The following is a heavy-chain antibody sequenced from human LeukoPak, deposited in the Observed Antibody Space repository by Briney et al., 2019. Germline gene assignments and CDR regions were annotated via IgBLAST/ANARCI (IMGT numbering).Heavy chain of an antibody. CDR2: IYYSGST. D-gene: IGHD3-10*01. CDR3: ARREGYYYGSGNAFDI. CDR1: GGSISSSSYY. V-gene: IGHV4-39*01. Sequence: PSETLSLTCTVSGGSISSSSYYWGWIRQPPRKGLEWIGSIYYSGSTCYNPSLKSRVTISVDTSKNQFSLKLSSVTAADTAVYYCARREGYYYGSGNAFDIWGQGTMVTVSS. J-gene: IGHJ3*02.